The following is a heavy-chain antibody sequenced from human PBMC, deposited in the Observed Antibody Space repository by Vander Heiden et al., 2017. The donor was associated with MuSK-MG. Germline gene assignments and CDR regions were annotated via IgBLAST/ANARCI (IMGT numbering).Heavy chain of an antibody. D-gene: IGHD3-3*01. CDR3: RKGAVGSGYSYGP. CDR1: GSSFSSYW. Sequence: EAQLVEPVEDLFQPGGSLRFSCAASGSSFSSYWMTWVRQATGKGLEWVANIKHDGSEEYWVYAVKGRFTISRDNAMNSLFLQMKSVSAEDTAVDCCRKGAVGSGYSYGPWGQGPLVTV. J-gene: IGHJ5*02. CDR2: IKHDGSEE. V-gene: IGHV3-7*01.